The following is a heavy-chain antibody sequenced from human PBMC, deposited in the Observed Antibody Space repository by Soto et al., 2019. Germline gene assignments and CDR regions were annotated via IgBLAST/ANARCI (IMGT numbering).Heavy chain of an antibody. CDR3: ARREQWLENFDF. CDR2: INPNSGDS. D-gene: IGHD6-19*01. J-gene: IGHJ4*02. CDR1: GYTFTGYY. Sequence: ASVKVSCKTSGYTFTGYYIHWIRQAPGQGLEWMGWINPNSGDSNYSQEFQGRVTMTSDTSITTAYMQLTRLRSDDTAVYYCARREQWLENFDFWGQGTLVTVSS. V-gene: IGHV1-2*02.